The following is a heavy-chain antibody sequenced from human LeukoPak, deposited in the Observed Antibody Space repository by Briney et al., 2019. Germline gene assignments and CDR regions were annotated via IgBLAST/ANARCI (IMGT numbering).Heavy chain of an antibody. D-gene: IGHD2-21*02. CDR1: GGSISSGGYY. Sequence: SGTLSLTCTVSGGSISSGGYYWSWIRQHPGKGLEWFGYIYYSGSTYYNPSLKSRVTISVDTSKNQFSLKLSSVTAADTAVYYCARVLAYCGGDCYSFIDYWGQGTLVTVSS. J-gene: IGHJ4*02. CDR2: IYYSGST. V-gene: IGHV4-31*03. CDR3: ARVLAYCGGDCYSFIDY.